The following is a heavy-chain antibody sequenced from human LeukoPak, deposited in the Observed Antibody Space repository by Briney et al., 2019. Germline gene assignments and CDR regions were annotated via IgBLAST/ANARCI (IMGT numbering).Heavy chain of an antibody. CDR3: ARIRYYYDSYQRGGFDY. J-gene: IGHJ4*02. CDR2: IYYSGST. V-gene: IGHV4-39*01. D-gene: IGHD3-22*01. Sequence: SETLSLTCTVSGGSISSSSYYWGWIRQPPGKGLEWIVSIYYSGSTYYNPSLKSRVTISVDTSKNQFSLKLSSVTAADMAVYYCARIRYYYDSYQRGGFDYWGQGTLVTVSS. CDR1: GGSISSSSYY.